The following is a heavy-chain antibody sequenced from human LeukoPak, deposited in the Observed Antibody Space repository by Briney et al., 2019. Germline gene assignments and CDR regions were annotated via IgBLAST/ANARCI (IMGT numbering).Heavy chain of an antibody. CDR3: ARAGHTVTSGYNWFDP. V-gene: IGHV3-30*04. CDR2: ISYDGSNK. Sequence: GGSLRLSCAASGFTFSSYAMHWVRQAPGKGLEWVAVISYDGSNKYYADSVKGRFTISRDNSKNTLYLQMNSLRAEDTALYYCARAGHTVTSGYNWFDPWGQGTLVTVSS. D-gene: IGHD4-17*01. J-gene: IGHJ5*02. CDR1: GFTFSSYA.